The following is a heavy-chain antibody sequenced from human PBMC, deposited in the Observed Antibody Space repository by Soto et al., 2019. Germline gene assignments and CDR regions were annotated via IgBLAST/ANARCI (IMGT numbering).Heavy chain of an antibody. Sequence: ASVKVSCKASGYTFSNFAMHWVRQAPGQRLEWMGLINPGSCNTSYAQKFQGRVTMTRDTSTSTVYMELSSLRSEDTAVYYCCSLDYGQWYWGQGTLVTVSS. J-gene: IGHJ4*02. D-gene: IGHD3-10*01. V-gene: IGHV1-46*03. CDR2: INPGSCNT. CDR3: CSLDYGQWY. CDR1: GYTFSNFA.